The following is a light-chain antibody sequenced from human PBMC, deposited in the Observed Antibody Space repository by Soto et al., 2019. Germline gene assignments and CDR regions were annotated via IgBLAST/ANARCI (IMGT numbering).Light chain of an antibody. CDR1: TGAVTGRHF. CDR3: MASYSGTRLV. V-gene: IGLV7-46*01. Sequence: QAVVTQETSLTVSPGGTVTLTCDSSTGAVTGRHFPYWFQQRPGQAPRTLIYDTSNRFSWTPARFSGSLLGGKAALTLSGAQPEDEAVYYCMASYSGTRLVFGPGTKLTVL. J-gene: IGLJ2*01. CDR2: DTS.